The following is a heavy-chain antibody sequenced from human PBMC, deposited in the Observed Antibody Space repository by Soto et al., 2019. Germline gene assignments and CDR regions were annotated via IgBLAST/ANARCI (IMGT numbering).Heavy chain of an antibody. D-gene: IGHD6-19*01. CDR2: IYPRDSDT. J-gene: IGHJ4*02. V-gene: IGHV5-51*01. Sequence: GESLKISCKVSGGSFTGFWIGWVGQMPGKGLEWLGSIYPRDSDTRYSPSFQGQVTISADKSLSAAYLQWHSLQASDTAIYYCARQHPLDSRVWYTWGQGTLVTVSS. CDR1: GGSFTGFW. CDR3: ARQHPLDSRVWYT.